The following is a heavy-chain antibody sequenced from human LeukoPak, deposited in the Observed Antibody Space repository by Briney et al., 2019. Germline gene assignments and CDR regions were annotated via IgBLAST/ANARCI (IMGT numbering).Heavy chain of an antibody. V-gene: IGHV1-24*01. D-gene: IGHD3-3*01. Sequence: ASVKVSCKVSGYTLNELSIHWVRQAAGKGLEWTGGFDPKYGETVYAQKFQGRVTMAEDTSTDTAYMELSSLRSEDTAVYYCAPLDFWVPSTWGQGTLVTVSS. J-gene: IGHJ5*02. CDR2: FDPKYGET. CDR1: GYTLNELS. CDR3: APLDFWVPST.